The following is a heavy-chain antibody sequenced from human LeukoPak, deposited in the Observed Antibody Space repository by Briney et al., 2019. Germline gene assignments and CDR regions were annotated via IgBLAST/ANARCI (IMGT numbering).Heavy chain of an antibody. CDR3: AKGNIAVAGFPRIDY. V-gene: IGHV3-30*04. CDR1: GFTFSSYA. J-gene: IGHJ4*02. D-gene: IGHD6-19*01. CDR2: ISYDGSNK. Sequence: PGGSLRLSCAASGFTFSSYAMHWVRQAPGKGLEWVAVISYDGSNKYYADSVKGRFTISRDNAKNSLYLQMNSLRAEDTALYYCAKGNIAVAGFPRIDYWGQGTLVTVSS.